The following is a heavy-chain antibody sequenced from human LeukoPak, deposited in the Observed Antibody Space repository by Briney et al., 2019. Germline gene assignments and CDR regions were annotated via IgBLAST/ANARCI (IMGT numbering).Heavy chain of an antibody. CDR3: ARLVDPGDYFDY. CDR1: GGSISSYH. D-gene: IGHD2-15*01. Sequence: SEALSLTCTVSGGSISSYHWSWIRQPPGEGLEWIGYIYYSGGTNYNPSLKSRVTISVDTSKNQFSLKLSSVTAADTALYYCARLVDPGDYFDYWGQGSLVTVSS. J-gene: IGHJ4*02. V-gene: IGHV4-59*08. CDR2: IYYSGGT.